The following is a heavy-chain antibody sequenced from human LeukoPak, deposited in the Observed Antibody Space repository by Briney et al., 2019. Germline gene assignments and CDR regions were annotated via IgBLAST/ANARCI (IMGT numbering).Heavy chain of an antibody. Sequence: GGSLRLSCAASGFTFSSYWMSWVRQVPGRGLEWVANINQDGSEKNYADSVKGRFTISRDNAKHSLYLQMNSLRAEDTAVYYCARDSGNFDYWGQGTLVTVSS. V-gene: IGHV3-7*01. CDR3: ARDSGNFDY. CDR1: GFTFSSYW. D-gene: IGHD1-26*01. CDR2: INQDGSEK. J-gene: IGHJ4*02.